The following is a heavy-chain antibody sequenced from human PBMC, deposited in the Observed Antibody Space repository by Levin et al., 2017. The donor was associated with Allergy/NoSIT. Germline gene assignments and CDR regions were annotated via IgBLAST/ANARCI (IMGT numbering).Heavy chain of an antibody. Sequence: SVKVSCKASGGTFSSYAISWVRQAPGQGLEWMGGIIPIFGTANYAQKFQGRVTITADKSTSTAYMELSSLRSEDTAVYYCARGSRGYSGYEVHCMNCSHWFDPWGQGTLVTVSS. D-gene: IGHD5-12*01. J-gene: IGHJ5*02. CDR2: IIPIFGTA. V-gene: IGHV1-69*06. CDR1: GGTFSSYA. CDR3: ARGSRGYSGYEVHCMNCSHWFDP.